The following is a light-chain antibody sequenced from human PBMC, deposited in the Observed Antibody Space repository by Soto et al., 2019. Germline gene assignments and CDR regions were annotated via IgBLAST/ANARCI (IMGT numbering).Light chain of an antibody. Sequence: DIQMTQSPSSLSASVGDRVTITCRASQSIGNSLNWYQQKPGKAPKLLIYAASSLQSGVPSRFSGSGSETDFTLSISSLQPEDYATYSCQQSNSFPRTFGQGTKVEIK. CDR1: QSIGNS. J-gene: IGKJ1*01. CDR2: AAS. V-gene: IGKV1-39*01. CDR3: QQSNSFPRT.